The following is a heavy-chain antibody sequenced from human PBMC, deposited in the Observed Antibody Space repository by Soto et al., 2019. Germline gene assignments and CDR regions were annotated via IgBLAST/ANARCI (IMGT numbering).Heavy chain of an antibody. J-gene: IGHJ4*02. CDR1: GFTFSNNG. V-gene: IGHV3-30*03. D-gene: IGHD2-15*01. CDR2: ISSDGLNK. CDR3: AMDLYGGSSRFDY. Sequence: QVQLVESGGGAVQPGRSLRLSCAASGFTFSNNGSHWVRQAPGKGLEWVAVISSDGLNKYYADSVKGRFTISRDNSKNTLFLQMNSLRVEDTAVYYCAMDLYGGSSRFDYWGQGILVTVSS.